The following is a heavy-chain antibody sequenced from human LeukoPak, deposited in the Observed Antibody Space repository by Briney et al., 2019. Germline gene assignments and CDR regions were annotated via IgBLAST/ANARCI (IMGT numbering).Heavy chain of an antibody. CDR1: GFNFSSYW. J-gene: IGHJ4*02. CDR3: ATSRFYLES. CDR2: IKPDGSEI. V-gene: IGHV3-7*01. Sequence: GGSLRLSCTASGFNFSSYWMSWVRQAPEKGLEWVAKIKPDGSEIYHVDSVQGRFTISRDNAKNSLYLQMNSLRAEDTAVYYCATSRFYLESWGQGTLVTVSS.